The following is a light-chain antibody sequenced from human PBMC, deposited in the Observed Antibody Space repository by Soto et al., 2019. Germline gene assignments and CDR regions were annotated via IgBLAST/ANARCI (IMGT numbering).Light chain of an antibody. Sequence: ENVLTQSPGTLSLSPGERATLSCRASQSVSGSYLAWYQQKPGQAPRLLIYGASSRATGIPDRFSGSGSGTDFTLSISRLEPEDFAVYYCQQYGSSPPLTFGGGTKVDIK. V-gene: IGKV3-20*01. CDR1: QSVSGSY. J-gene: IGKJ4*01. CDR2: GAS. CDR3: QQYGSSPPLT.